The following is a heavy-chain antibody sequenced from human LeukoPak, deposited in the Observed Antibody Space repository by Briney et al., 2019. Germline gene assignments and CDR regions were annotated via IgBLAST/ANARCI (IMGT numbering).Heavy chain of an antibody. Sequence: KPGGSLRLSCAASGFTFSDYYMSWIRQAPGKGLEWISYISSSGSTIYYADSVKGRFSISRDNAKNSLYLQVSSLRVEDTAVYYCARDYSSGWLDYWGQGTLVTVSS. CDR2: ISSSGSTI. CDR1: GFTFSDYY. J-gene: IGHJ4*02. CDR3: ARDYSSGWLDY. D-gene: IGHD6-19*01. V-gene: IGHV3-11*01.